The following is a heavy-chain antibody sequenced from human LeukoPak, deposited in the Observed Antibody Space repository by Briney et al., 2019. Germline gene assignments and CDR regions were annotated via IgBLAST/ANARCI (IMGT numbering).Heavy chain of an antibody. J-gene: IGHJ6*03. Sequence: ASVKVSCKASGGTFSSYAISWVRQAPGQGLEWMGWISGYNGNTIYAQKFQDRATMTTDTSTSTALMELRSLRSDDTAVYYCARSEKTYCGGVCDNYHMDVWGKGTTVTVSS. CDR2: ISGYNGNT. CDR3: ARSEKTYCGGVCDNYHMDV. CDR1: GGTFSSYA. V-gene: IGHV1-18*01. D-gene: IGHD2-21*02.